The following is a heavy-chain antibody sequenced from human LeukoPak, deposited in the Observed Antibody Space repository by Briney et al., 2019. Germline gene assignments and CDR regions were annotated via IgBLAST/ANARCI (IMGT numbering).Heavy chain of an antibody. Sequence: PGGSLRLSCAASGFTFSSFCMSWVRQAPGKGLEWVANIKQDASEKHYVDSVKGRFTISRDNAKNSLYLQMNSLRAEDTAVYYCARVSYRAYYYYMDVWGKGTTVTVSS. J-gene: IGHJ6*03. CDR1: GFTFSSFC. V-gene: IGHV3-7*01. CDR2: IKQDASEK. D-gene: IGHD3-10*01. CDR3: ARVSYRAYYYYMDV.